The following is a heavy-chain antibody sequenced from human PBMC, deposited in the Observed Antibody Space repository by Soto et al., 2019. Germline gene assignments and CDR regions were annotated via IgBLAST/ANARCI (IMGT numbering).Heavy chain of an antibody. CDR3: AHSSRRTWFGNNWFDP. J-gene: IGHJ5*02. V-gene: IGHV2-5*02. D-gene: IGHD3-10*01. Sequence: GLDLEWLALIYWDDDKRYSPSLKSRLTITKDTSKNQVVLTMTNMDPVDTATYYCAHSSRRTWFGNNWFDPWGQGTLVTVSS. CDR2: IYWDDDK.